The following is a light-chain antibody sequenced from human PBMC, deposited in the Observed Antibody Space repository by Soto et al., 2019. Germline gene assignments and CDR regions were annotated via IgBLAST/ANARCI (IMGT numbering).Light chain of an antibody. CDR1: SSNIGSNY. Sequence: HSVLTQPPSASGTPGQRVTISCSGSSSNIGSNYVYWYQQHPGTAPKLLIYRNNQRPSGVPDRFSGSKSGTSASLAISGLRSEDEADYYCAAWDDSLSGFYVFGTGTKLTVL. CDR3: AAWDDSLSGFYV. V-gene: IGLV1-47*01. J-gene: IGLJ1*01. CDR2: RNN.